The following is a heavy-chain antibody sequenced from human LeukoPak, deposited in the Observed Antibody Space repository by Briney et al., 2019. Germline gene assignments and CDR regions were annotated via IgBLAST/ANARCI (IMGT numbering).Heavy chain of an antibody. V-gene: IGHV1-46*01. J-gene: IGHJ6*03. CDR1: GYTFTTYY. D-gene: IGHD1-1*01. CDR2: INPTTGST. CDR3: ARDPGLTTDYYYMDV. Sequence: ASVKVSCKASGYTFTTYYIQWVRQAPGQRLEWLGIINPTTGSTTYAQKFQGRVTMTRDMSTGTVYMEVSSLRSEDTAVYYCARDPGLTTDYYYMDVWGKGTTVTVSS.